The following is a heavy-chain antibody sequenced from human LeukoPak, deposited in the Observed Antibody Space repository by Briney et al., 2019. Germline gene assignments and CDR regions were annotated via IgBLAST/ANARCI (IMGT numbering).Heavy chain of an antibody. CDR2: IYYSGST. CDR3: AGGNYDSSGYSFDY. CDR1: GGSFSSYY. Sequence: SETLSLTCAVYGGSFSSYYWSWIRQPPGKGLEWIGYIYYSGSTNYNPSLKSRVTISVDTSKNQFSLKLSSVTAADTAVYYCAGGNYDSSGYSFDYWGQGTLVTVSS. J-gene: IGHJ4*02. V-gene: IGHV4-59*01. D-gene: IGHD3-22*01.